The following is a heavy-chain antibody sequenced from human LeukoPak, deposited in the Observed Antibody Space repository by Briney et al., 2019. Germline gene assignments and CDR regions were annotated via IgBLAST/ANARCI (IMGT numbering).Heavy chain of an antibody. CDR3: ARGAVFQGNYDY. CDR2: ITGSGGGT. Sequence: PGGSQRLSCAATGFAFSNYAMNWVRQAPGEGLEWVSSITGSGGGTYYADSVKGRFTISRDNAKNSLYLQMSTLRAEDTAVYYCARGAVFQGNYDYWGQGTQVTVSS. D-gene: IGHD3-10*01. CDR1: GFAFSNYA. J-gene: IGHJ4*02. V-gene: IGHV3-23*01.